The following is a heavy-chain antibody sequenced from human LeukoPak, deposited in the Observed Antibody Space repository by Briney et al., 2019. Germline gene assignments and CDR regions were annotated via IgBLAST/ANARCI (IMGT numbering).Heavy chain of an antibody. V-gene: IGHV3-23*01. CDR3: AKGRQILNYDSSGSDAFDI. J-gene: IGHJ3*02. CDR1: GFTFTTSA. Sequence: GGSLRLSCAASGFTFTTSAMTWVRQAPGKGLEWVSAISGSGGSTYYADSVKGRFTISRDNSKNTLYLQMNSLRAEDTAVYYCAKGRQILNYDSSGSDAFDIWGQGTMVTVSS. D-gene: IGHD3-22*01. CDR2: ISGSGGST.